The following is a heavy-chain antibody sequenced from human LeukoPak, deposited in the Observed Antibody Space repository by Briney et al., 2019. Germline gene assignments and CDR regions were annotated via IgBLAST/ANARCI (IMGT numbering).Heavy chain of an antibody. CDR3: ASPRSGQSFDI. V-gene: IGHV3-23*01. J-gene: IGHJ3*02. D-gene: IGHD6-19*01. CDR2: INSGGRT. Sequence: PGGSLRLSCAASGFAFSTYSMSWVRQAPGKGLEWVSAINSGGRTYYPDSAKGRFTISRDNSKNTVYLQMDSLRAEDTAVYYCASPRSGQSFDIWGQGTMVTVSS. CDR1: GFAFSTYS.